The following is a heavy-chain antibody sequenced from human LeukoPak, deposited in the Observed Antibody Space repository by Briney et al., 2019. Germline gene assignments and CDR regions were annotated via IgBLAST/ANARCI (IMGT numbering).Heavy chain of an antibody. CDR2: IKPKTDGETT. Sequence: PGGSLRLSCAASGFTVSSNYMSWVRQAPGKGLEWVGRIKPKTDGETTEYAAPVKGRFSISRDDSKNMLYLQMNSLKTEDTAVYYYITPLPYSAQGGQGTLVTVSS. CDR1: GFTVSSNY. V-gene: IGHV3-15*01. CDR3: ITPLPYSAQ. J-gene: IGHJ4*02. D-gene: IGHD2-21*01.